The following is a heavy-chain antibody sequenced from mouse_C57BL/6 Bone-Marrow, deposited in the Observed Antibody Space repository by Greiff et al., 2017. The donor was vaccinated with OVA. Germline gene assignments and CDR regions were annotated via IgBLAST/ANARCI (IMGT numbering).Heavy chain of an antibody. J-gene: IGHJ3*01. V-gene: IGHV1-81*01. Sequence: VQLQQSGAELARPGASVKLSCKASGYTFTSYGIRWVKQRTGQGLEWIGEIYPRRGNTYYNEKFKGKATLTADKSSSTAYMERRSLTSEDSAVYVGARRGEDGSSHFGYWGQGTLVTVSA. D-gene: IGHD1-1*01. CDR1: GYTFTSYG. CDR3: ARRGEDGSSHFGY. CDR2: IYPRRGNT.